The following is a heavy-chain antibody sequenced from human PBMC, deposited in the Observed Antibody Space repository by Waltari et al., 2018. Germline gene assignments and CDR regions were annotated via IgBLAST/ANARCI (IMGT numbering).Heavy chain of an antibody. V-gene: IGHV2-5*01. J-gene: IGHJ3*02. CDR1: GFSLSTSGVG. D-gene: IGHD3-10*01. Sequence: QITLKESGPTLVKPTQTLTLTCTFSGFSLSTSGVGVGWIRQPPGKALEWLALISWNDDKRYSPSLKRRLTITKDTSKNQVVLTMTNMDPVDTATYYCAREHMVRGVIIFFDIWGQGTMVTVSS. CDR2: ISWNDDK. CDR3: AREHMVRGVIIFFDI.